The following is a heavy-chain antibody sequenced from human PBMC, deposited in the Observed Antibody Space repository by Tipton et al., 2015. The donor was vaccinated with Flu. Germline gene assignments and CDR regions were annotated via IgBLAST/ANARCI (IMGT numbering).Heavy chain of an antibody. CDR3: AREWGDAFDI. CDR2: IYYSGSI. CDR1: GGSISSHY. D-gene: IGHD3-16*01. V-gene: IGHV4-59*11. Sequence: TLSLTCTVSGGSISSHYWSWIRQPPGKGLEWIGYIYYSGSISYNPSVKSRVTISVDTSKNQFSLKLSSVTAADTAVYYCAREWGDAFDIWGQGTMVTVSS. J-gene: IGHJ3*02.